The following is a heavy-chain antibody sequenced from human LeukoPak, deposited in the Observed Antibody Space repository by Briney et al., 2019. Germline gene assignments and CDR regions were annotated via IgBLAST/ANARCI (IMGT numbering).Heavy chain of an antibody. D-gene: IGHD3-9*01. J-gene: IGHJ6*02. Sequence: GASVKVSCKASGYTFSGYYMHWVRRAPGQGLEWMGWINPNSGGTNYAQKFQGRVTMTRDTSISTAYMELSRLRSDDTAVYYCARGDILTGYYQPPYYYYYGMDVWGQGTTVTVSS. CDR3: ARGDILTGYYQPPYYYYYGMDV. CDR2: INPNSGGT. CDR1: GYTFSGYY. V-gene: IGHV1-2*02.